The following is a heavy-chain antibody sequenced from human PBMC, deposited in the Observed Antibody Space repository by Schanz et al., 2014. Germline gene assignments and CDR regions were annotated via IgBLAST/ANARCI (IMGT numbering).Heavy chain of an antibody. J-gene: IGHJ4*02. CDR1: GYTFTTYY. V-gene: IGHV1-46*01. Sequence: QVQLVQSGAEVKKPGVSVKVSCKASGYTFTTYYIHWVRQAPGQGLEWMGWISAYNGHTTYAQKFQGRVTMTRDTSTSTVYMELSSLRSEDTAVYYCARDGEAAAGCDYWGQGTLVTVSS. D-gene: IGHD6-13*01. CDR2: ISAYNGHT. CDR3: ARDGEAAAGCDY.